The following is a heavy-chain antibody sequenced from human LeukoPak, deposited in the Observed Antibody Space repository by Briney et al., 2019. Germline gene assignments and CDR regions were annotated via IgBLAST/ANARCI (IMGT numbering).Heavy chain of an antibody. J-gene: IGHJ6*03. CDR3: AREGHNMYLDYYYMDV. CDR2: IYYSGST. D-gene: IGHD2-2*01. Sequence: SETLSLTCTVSGGSISSYYWSWIRQPPGKGLEWIGYIYYSGSTNYNPSLKSRVTISVDTSKNQFSLKLSSVTAADTAVYYCAREGHNMYLDYYYMDVWGKGTTVTVSS. CDR1: GGSISSYY. V-gene: IGHV4-59*01.